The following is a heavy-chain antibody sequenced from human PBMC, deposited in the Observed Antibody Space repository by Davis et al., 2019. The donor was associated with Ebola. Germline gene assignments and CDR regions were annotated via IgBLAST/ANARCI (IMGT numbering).Heavy chain of an antibody. J-gene: IGHJ4*02. CDR3: ARRYGYYYDSSGYYTTYYFDY. V-gene: IGHV4-39*01. CDR1: GGSISSSSYY. CDR2: IYYSGST. Sequence: MPGGSLRLSCTVSGGSISSSSYYWGWIRQPPGKGLEWIGSIYYSGSTYYNPSLKSRVTISVDTSKNQFSLKLSSVTAADTAVYYCARRYGYYYDSSGYYTTYYFDYWGQGTLVTVSS. D-gene: IGHD3-22*01.